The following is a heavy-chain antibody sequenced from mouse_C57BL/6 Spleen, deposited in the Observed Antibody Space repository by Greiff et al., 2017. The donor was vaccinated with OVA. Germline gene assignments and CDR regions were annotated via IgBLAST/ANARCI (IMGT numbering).Heavy chain of an antibody. CDR1: GFSLSTSGMG. J-gene: IGHJ4*01. Sequence: QVQLKESGPGILQSSQTLSLTCSFSGFSLSTSGMGVSWIRQPSGKGLEWLAHIYWDDDKRYNPSLKSRLTIAKDTSRNQVFLKITSVDTADTATYYCARDSEAMDYWGQGTSVTVSS. V-gene: IGHV8-12*01. CDR2: IYWDDDK. CDR3: ARDSEAMDY.